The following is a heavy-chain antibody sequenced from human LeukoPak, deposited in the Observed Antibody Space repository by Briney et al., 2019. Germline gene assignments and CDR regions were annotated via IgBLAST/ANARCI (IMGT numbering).Heavy chain of an antibody. V-gene: IGHV5-51*01. CDR2: IYPGDSHT. Sequence: GESLKISCRGSGYIFTSYWIGWVRQMPGKGLEWVGIIYPGDSHTRYSPSFQGQVPISADKSISTPCLQWSSLKASDTAMYYCARQEYYYGSGSYPFDYWGQGTLVTVSS. CDR3: ARQEYYYGSGSYPFDY. CDR1: GYIFTSYW. D-gene: IGHD3-10*01. J-gene: IGHJ4*02.